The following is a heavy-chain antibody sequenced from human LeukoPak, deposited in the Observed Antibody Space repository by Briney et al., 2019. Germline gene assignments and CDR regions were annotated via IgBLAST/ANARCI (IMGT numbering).Heavy chain of an antibody. Sequence: SETLSLTCTVSGGSISSYYWSWIRQPPGKGLEWIGSFYYSGRTKYNPSLKSRVTISVDTSKNQFSLKLSSVTAADTAVYYCARASMTSKWGYYYYGMDVWGQGTTVTVSS. CDR3: ARASMTSKWGYYYYGMDV. V-gene: IGHV4-59*01. J-gene: IGHJ6*02. CDR2: FYYSGRT. D-gene: IGHD3-16*01. CDR1: GGSISSYY.